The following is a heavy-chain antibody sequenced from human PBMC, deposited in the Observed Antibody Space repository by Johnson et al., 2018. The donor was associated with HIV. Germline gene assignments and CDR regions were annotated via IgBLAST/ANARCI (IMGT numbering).Heavy chain of an antibody. J-gene: IGHJ3*02. CDR3: AKAFPYCTGGSCYPHRSPHDAFDI. CDR2: ISYDGSNK. D-gene: IGHD2-15*01. CDR1: GFTFSSYG. Sequence: VQLVESGGGVVQPGRSLRLPCAASGFTFSSYGMHWVRQAPGKGLEWVAVISYDGSNKYYADSVKGRFTISRDNSKNTLYLQMNSLRAEDTAVYYCAKAFPYCTGGSCYPHRSPHDAFDIWGQGTMVTVSS. V-gene: IGHV3-30*18.